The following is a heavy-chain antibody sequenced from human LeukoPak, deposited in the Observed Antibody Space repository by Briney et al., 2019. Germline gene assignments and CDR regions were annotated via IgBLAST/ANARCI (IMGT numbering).Heavy chain of an antibody. V-gene: IGHV3-7*01. J-gene: IGHJ4*02. D-gene: IGHD6-6*01. Sequence: GGSLRLSCTASGFTFSNYWMSWVRQAPGKGLEWVANINQDGSVKYYVDSMKGRFTISRDNAKSSVYLQMSSPRVDDTAVYLCARIGYSSSSFDYWGQGTLATVSS. CDR3: ARIGYSSSSFDY. CDR2: INQDGSVK. CDR1: GFTFSNYW.